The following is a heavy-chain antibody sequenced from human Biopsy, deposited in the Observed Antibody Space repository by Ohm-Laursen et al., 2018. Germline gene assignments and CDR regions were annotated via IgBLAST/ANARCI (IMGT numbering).Heavy chain of an antibody. CDR2: IYNTETT. J-gene: IGHJ5*02. V-gene: IGHV4-39*01. CDR3: ARHPTGFWFDP. Sequence: TLSLTCTVSGGSISSSTTYYWAWLRQPPGKGLEWIGSIYNTETTFYNPSLKSRFPVSVDTSTNQFPLKVSSATAADTALYFCARHPTGFWFDPWGHGTLVTVSS. CDR1: GGSISSSTTYY.